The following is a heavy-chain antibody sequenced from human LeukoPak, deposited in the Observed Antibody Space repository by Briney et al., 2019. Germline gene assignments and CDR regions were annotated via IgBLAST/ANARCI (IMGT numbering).Heavy chain of an antibody. CDR1: GGSISSHY. D-gene: IGHD6-13*01. CDR2: IYYSGST. CDR3: ARDTLRSSLFDY. J-gene: IGHJ4*02. V-gene: IGHV4-59*11. Sequence: SETLSLTCTVSGGSISSHYCSWFRQPPGKGLEWIGYIYYSGSTNYSPSLKSRVTISVDTSKNQFSLKLSSVTAADTAVYYCARDTLRSSLFDYWAREPWSPSPQ.